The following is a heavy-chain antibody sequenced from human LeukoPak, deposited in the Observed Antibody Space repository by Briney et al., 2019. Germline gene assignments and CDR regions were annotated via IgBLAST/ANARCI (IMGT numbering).Heavy chain of an antibody. Sequence: SVKVSCKASGGTFSSYAISWVRQAPGQGLEWMGGIIPIFGTANYAQKFQGRVTITADESTSTAYMELSSLRSEDTAVYYCATDAYYGDYEGGWFDPWGQGTLVTASS. D-gene: IGHD4-17*01. CDR3: ATDAYYGDYEGGWFDP. CDR2: IIPIFGTA. V-gene: IGHV1-69*13. J-gene: IGHJ5*02. CDR1: GGTFSSYA.